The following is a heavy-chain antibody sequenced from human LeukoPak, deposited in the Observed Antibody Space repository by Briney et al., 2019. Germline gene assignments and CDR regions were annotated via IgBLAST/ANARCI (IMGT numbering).Heavy chain of an antibody. CDR2: ISGSGGST. D-gene: IGHD5-12*01. J-gene: IGHJ6*03. CDR3: AREGMATIQAYYYYYYYMDV. Sequence: GSLKLSCAASGFTFSSYWMSWVRQAPGKGLEWVSGISGSGGSTYYADSVKGRFTISRDNSKNTLYLQMNSLRAEDTAVYYCAREGMATIQAYYYYYYYMDVWGKGTTVTISS. CDR1: GFTFSSYW. V-gene: IGHV3-23*01.